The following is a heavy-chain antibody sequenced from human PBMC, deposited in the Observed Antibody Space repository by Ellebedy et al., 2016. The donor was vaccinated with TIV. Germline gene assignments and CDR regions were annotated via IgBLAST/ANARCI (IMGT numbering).Heavy chain of an antibody. Sequence: GGSLRLXXAASGFVVSSNSMTWVRQAPGKGLEWVSVIYSGGSTYYADPVKGRFTISRDNPRNTLYLQMDSLRVEDTAIYYCARGLGYSYGSFYYYMDVWGKGTTVTVSS. V-gene: IGHV3-53*01. CDR2: IYSGGST. CDR1: GFVVSSNS. D-gene: IGHD5-18*01. CDR3: ARGLGYSYGSFYYYMDV. J-gene: IGHJ6*03.